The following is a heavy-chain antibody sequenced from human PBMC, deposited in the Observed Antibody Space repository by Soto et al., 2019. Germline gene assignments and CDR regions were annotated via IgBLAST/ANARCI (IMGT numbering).Heavy chain of an antibody. Sequence: SETLSLTCTVSGGSISSGGYYWSWIRQHPGKGLEWIGYIYYSGSTYYNPSLKSRVTISVDTSKNQFSLKLSSVTAADTAVYYCASGTYDFWSGLRRCCYGMDVWGQGTTVTVSS. CDR1: GGSISSGGYY. CDR2: IYYSGST. D-gene: IGHD3-3*01. V-gene: IGHV4-31*03. CDR3: ASGTYDFWSGLRRCCYGMDV. J-gene: IGHJ6*02.